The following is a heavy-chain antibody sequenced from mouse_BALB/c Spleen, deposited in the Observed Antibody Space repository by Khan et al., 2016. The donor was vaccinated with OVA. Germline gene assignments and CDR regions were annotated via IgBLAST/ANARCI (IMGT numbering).Heavy chain of an antibody. Sequence: QIQLVQSGAELVRPGVSVKISCKGSGYTFTDYAMHWVKQSHAKSLEWIGVISTYYGDANYNQQFKGKATMTVDKSSNTAYMDLARLTSEDSAIDYCARGGLALDTMDYWGQGTAVTVSS. J-gene: IGHJ4*01. CDR2: ISTYYGDA. V-gene: IGHV1S137*01. CDR3: ARGGLALDTMDY. CDR1: GYTFTDYA.